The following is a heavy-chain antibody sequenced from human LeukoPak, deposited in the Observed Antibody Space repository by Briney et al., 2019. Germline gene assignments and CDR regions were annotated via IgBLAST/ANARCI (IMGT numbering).Heavy chain of an antibody. J-gene: IGHJ4*02. CDR3: AKSRSGYALFDY. CDR2: VSGSGDTT. D-gene: IGHD5-12*01. V-gene: IGHV3-23*01. Sequence: GGSLRLSCAASGLTFSSHAMTWVRQAPGKSLEWVSAVSGSGDTTYYADSVKGRFTISRDNSKNTLYLQMDSLRAEDTAVYYCAKSRSGYALFDYWGQGTLVTVSS. CDR1: GLTFSSHA.